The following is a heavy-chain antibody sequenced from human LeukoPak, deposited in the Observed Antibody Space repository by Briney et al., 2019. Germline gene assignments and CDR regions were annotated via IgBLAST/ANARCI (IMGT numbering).Heavy chain of an antibody. J-gene: IGHJ4*02. Sequence: GGSLRLSCAASGFTFSSYAMHWVRQAPGKGLEYVSAISSNGGSTYYANSVKGRFTISRDNSKNTLYLQMGSLRAEDMAVYYCAKDSGSDGYSLHAFDYWGQGTLVTLPS. CDR1: GFTFSSYA. CDR2: ISSNGGST. D-gene: IGHD5-24*01. CDR3: AKDSGSDGYSLHAFDY. V-gene: IGHV3-64*01.